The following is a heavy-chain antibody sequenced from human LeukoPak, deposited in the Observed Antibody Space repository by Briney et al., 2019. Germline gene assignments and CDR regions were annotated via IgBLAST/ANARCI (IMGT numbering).Heavy chain of an antibody. V-gene: IGHV3-7*01. Sequence: GGSPRLSCAASGFTFSSYWMSWVRQAPGKGLEWVANIKQDGSEKYYVDSVKGRFTISRDNAKNSLYLQMNSLRAEDTAVYYCARAKNDYGDYIYYYYGMDVWGQGTTVTVSS. D-gene: IGHD4-17*01. J-gene: IGHJ6*02. CDR2: IKQDGSEK. CDR1: GFTFSSYW. CDR3: ARAKNDYGDYIYYYYGMDV.